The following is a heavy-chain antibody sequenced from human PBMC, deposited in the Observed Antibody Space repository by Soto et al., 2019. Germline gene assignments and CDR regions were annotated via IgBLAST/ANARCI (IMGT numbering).Heavy chain of an antibody. Sequence: PGGSLRLSSAVSGFTFSRYSSFAIYWVRQAPGKGLEWVSSISSSSSYIYYADSVKGRFTISRDNAKNSLYLQMNSLRAEDTAVYYCARVWYYYDSSGGSWFDPWGQGTLVTVSS. D-gene: IGHD3-22*01. J-gene: IGHJ5*02. CDR1: GFTFSRYS. CDR2: ISSSSSYI. CDR3: ARVWYYYDSSGGSWFDP. V-gene: IGHV3-21*01.